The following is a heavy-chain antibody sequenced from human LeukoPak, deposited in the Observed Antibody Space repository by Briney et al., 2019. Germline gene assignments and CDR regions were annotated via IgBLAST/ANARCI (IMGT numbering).Heavy chain of an antibody. CDR3: TRSRRDGNDY. D-gene: IGHD5-24*01. CDR2: INEDGSAK. V-gene: IGHV3-7*01. CDR1: GFTFSSSW. Sequence: GGSLRLSCAASGFTFSSSWMSWVRQAPGKGLEWVANINEDGSAKYYVDSVKGRFTISRDNAKRSLDLQVNSLRAEDSAVYYCTRSRRDGNDYWGQGTLVTVSS. J-gene: IGHJ4*02.